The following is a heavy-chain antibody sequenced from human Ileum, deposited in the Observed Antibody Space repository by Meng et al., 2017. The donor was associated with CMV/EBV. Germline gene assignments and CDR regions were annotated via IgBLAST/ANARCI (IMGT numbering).Heavy chain of an antibody. CDR1: FSSYA. V-gene: IGHV3-30*04. D-gene: IGHD3-10*01. Sequence: FSSYAMHWVRQAPGKGLEWVAVISYDGSNKYYADSVNGRFTISRDNSKNTLYLQMNSLRAEDTAVYYCAREPITMVRGVIIRGWFDPWGQGTLVTVSS. J-gene: IGHJ5*02. CDR2: ISYDGSNK. CDR3: AREPITMVRGVIIRGWFDP.